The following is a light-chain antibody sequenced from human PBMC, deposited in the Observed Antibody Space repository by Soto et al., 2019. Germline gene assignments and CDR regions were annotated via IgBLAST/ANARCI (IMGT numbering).Light chain of an antibody. CDR3: QQYNNWPLT. Sequence: EIEMTQSPATLSVSPGERDTLSCRASQSVSSNLAWYQQKPGQAPRLLIYGASTRATGIPARFSGRGSGTEFTLTISSLQSEDFAIYYCQQYNNWPLTFGGGTKVEIK. V-gene: IGKV3-15*01. J-gene: IGKJ4*01. CDR2: GAS. CDR1: QSVSSN.